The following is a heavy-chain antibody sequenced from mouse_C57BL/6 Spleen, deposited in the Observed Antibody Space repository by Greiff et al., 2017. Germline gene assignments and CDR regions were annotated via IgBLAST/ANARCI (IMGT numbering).Heavy chain of an antibody. CDR1: GYTFTDYY. Sequence: EVQLQQSGPVLVKPGASVKMSCKASGYTFTDYYMNWVKQSHGQSLEWIGVINPYNGGTSYNQKFKGKATLTVDKSASTAYMELNSLTSEDSAVYDGARRDEDGFAYWGKVTLVTVSA. CDR2: INPYNGGT. J-gene: IGHJ3*01. CDR3: ARRDEDGFAY. V-gene: IGHV1-19*01.